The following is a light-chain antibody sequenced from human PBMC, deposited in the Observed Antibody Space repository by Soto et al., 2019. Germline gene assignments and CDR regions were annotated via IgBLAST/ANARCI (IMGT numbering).Light chain of an antibody. CDR2: DAS. CDR3: QQRSNWPPYT. CDR1: QSVRSY. J-gene: IGKJ2*01. V-gene: IGKV3-11*01. Sequence: EIVLTQSPATLSLSPGERATLSCRASQSVRSYLAWYQQKPGQAPKLLIYDASNRATGIPARFSGSGSGTYFTLTISSLEPEDFAVYYCQQRSNWPPYTFGQGTKLVIK.